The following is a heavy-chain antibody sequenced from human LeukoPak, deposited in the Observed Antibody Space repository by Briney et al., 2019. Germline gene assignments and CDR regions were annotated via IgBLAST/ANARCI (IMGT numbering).Heavy chain of an antibody. CDR1: GYTFTGYY. V-gene: IGHV1-2*02. CDR2: INPNSGGT. D-gene: IGHD2-15*01. CDR3: ARGANSGNCSGGSCYADY. Sequence: ASVKVSCKASGYTFTGYYMHWVRQAPGQGLEWMGWINPNSGGTNYAQKFQGRVTVTRDTSISTAYMELSRLRSDDAAVYYCARGANSGNCSGGSCYADYWGQGTLVTVSS. J-gene: IGHJ4*02.